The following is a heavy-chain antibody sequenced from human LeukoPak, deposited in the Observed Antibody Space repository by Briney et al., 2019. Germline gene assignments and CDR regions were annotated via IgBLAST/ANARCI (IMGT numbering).Heavy chain of an antibody. CDR3: ARGRQGSYYYGSGSYFY. CDR2: INHSGST. CDR1: GGSFSGYY. D-gene: IGHD3-10*01. J-gene: IGHJ4*02. V-gene: IGHV4-34*01. Sequence: PSETLSLTCAVYGGSFSGYYWSWIRPPPGKGLEWIGEINHSGSTNYNPSLKSRVTISVDTSKNQFSLKLSSVTAADTAVYYCARGRQGSYYYGSGSYFYWGQGTLVTVSS.